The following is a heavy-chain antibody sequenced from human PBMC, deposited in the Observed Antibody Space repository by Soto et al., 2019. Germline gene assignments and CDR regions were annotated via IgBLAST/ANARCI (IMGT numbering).Heavy chain of an antibody. D-gene: IGHD2-8*02. Sequence: SETLSLTCTVSGDSISGYYWSWIRQPSGRGLEWIGYIYSSGSSTSNPSLQRRVTISGDKSKNQISLKLNSVTAADTAVYYCATSTGWPGFDFWGQGTLVTVSS. CDR1: GDSISGYY. CDR2: IYSSGSS. J-gene: IGHJ4*02. V-gene: IGHV4-59*01. CDR3: ATSTGWPGFDF.